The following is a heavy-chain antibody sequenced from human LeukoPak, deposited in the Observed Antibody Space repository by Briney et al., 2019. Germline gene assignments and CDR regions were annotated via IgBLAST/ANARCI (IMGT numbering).Heavy chain of an antibody. CDR3: ARALMAYYDILTGYYNISPFDY. CDR1: GGTFSSYA. J-gene: IGHJ4*02. CDR2: IIPIFGTA. D-gene: IGHD3-9*01. Sequence: SVKVSCKASGGTFSSYAISWVRQAPGQGLELMGGIIPIFGTANYAQKFRGRVTITADESTSTAYMELSSLRSEDTAVYYCARALMAYYDILTGYYNISPFDYWGQGTLVTVSS. V-gene: IGHV1-69*13.